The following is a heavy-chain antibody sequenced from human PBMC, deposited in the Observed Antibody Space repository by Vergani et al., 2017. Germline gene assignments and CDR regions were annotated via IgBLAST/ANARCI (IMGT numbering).Heavy chain of an antibody. V-gene: IGHV1-46*03. CDR2: INPSGGHT. CDR1: GYTFSNYY. J-gene: IGHJ4*02. Sequence: QVQVVQSGAEVKKSGASVKVSCKTSGYTFSNYYMHWVRQAPGQGLEWMGIINPSGGHTNYAQKFQGRVTMTRATSTSTVYMELSSLRSEDTAIYYCARGDYGILTGYRYWVEGTLVTVSA. CDR3: ARGDYGILTGYRY. D-gene: IGHD3-9*01.